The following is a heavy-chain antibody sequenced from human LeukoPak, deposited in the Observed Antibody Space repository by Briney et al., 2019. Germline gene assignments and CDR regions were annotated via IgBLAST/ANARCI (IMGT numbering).Heavy chain of an antibody. Sequence: ASVKVSCKASGYTFTSYDINWVRQATGQGLEWMGWMNPNSGNTGYAQKFQGRVTITRNTSISTAYMELSSLRSEDTAVYYCARGRNDDSSGYYYTYYYYYYYMDVWGKGTTVTVSS. CDR2: MNPNSGNT. CDR3: ARGRNDDSSGYYYTYYYYYYYMDV. V-gene: IGHV1-8*01. J-gene: IGHJ6*03. D-gene: IGHD3-22*01. CDR1: GYTFTSYD.